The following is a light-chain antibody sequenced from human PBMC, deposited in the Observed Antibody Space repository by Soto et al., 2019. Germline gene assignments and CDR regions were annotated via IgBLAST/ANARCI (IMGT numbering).Light chain of an antibody. CDR2: DAS. Sequence: DIQMTQSPPSLSVSVGDRVTITCRASQSISSWLAWYQQKPGKAPKLLIYDASTLESGVPSRFSGSGSGTEFTLTISSLQPDDFATYYCQQYNSYSTFGQGTKVDIK. V-gene: IGKV1-5*01. J-gene: IGKJ1*01. CDR3: QQYNSYST. CDR1: QSISSW.